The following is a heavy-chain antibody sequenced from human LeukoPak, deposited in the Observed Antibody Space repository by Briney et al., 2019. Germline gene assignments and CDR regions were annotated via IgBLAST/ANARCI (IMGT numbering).Heavy chain of an antibody. J-gene: IGHJ5*02. Sequence: ASVKVSCKASGYTFTSYYMHWVRQAPGQGLEWMGIINPSGGSTSYAQKFQGRVTMTRNTSISTAYMELSSLRSEDTAVYYCARGIKAVLRYFDWSNRNDPWGQGTLVTVSS. D-gene: IGHD3-9*01. CDR3: ARGIKAVLRYFDWSNRNDP. CDR2: INPSGGST. V-gene: IGHV1-46*01. CDR1: GYTFTSYY.